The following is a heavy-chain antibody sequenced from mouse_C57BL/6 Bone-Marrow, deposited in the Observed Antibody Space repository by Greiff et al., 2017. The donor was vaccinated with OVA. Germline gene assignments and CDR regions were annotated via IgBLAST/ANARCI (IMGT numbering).Heavy chain of an antibody. CDR1: GFSFNTYA. D-gene: IGHD1-1*01. J-gene: IGHJ1*03. V-gene: IGHV10-1*01. CDR3: VRQGYGSSYLWYFDV. Sequence: EVHLVESGGGLVQPKGSLKLSCAASGFSFNTYAMNWVRQAPGKGLEWVARIRSKSNNYATYYADSVKDRFTISRDDSESMLYLQMNNLKTEDTAMYYCVRQGYGSSYLWYFDVWGTGTTVTVSS. CDR2: IRSKSNNYAT.